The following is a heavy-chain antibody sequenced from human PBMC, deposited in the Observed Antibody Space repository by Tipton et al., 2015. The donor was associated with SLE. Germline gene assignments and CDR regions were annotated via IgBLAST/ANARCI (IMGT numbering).Heavy chain of an antibody. CDR2: ISGSGSTI. CDR1: GFTFSSYD. CDR3: AREVEDTTDWYFDL. D-gene: IGHD2-15*01. J-gene: IGHJ2*01. V-gene: IGHV3-48*01. Sequence: SLRLSCAASGFTFSSYDMHWVRQAPGKGLEWVSYISGSGSTIYYADSVKGRFTISRDNAKNSLYLQMNSLRPEDTAVYYCAREVEDTTDWYFDLWGRGTLVTVSS.